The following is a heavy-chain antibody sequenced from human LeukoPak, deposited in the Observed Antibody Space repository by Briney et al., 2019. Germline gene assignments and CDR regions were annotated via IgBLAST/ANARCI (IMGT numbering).Heavy chain of an antibody. CDR3: ARTVEDIVVVPAAPEGYYYMDV. Sequence: GASVKVSCKASGYTFTSYDINWVRQATGQGLEWMGWMNPNSGNTGYAQKFQGRVTMTRNTSISTAYMELSSLRSEDTAVYYCARTVEDIVVVPAAPEGYYYMDVWGKGTTVTVSS. V-gene: IGHV1-8*01. CDR1: GYTFTSYD. J-gene: IGHJ6*03. D-gene: IGHD2-2*01. CDR2: MNPNSGNT.